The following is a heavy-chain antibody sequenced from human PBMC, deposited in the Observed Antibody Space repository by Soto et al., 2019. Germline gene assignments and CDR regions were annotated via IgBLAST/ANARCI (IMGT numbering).Heavy chain of an antibody. CDR3: ARQSGYSGYDFGYFDY. CDR2: IIPLFGTT. J-gene: IGHJ4*02. CDR1: GGTFSTFP. V-gene: IGHV1-69*13. Sequence: SVKVSCKAFGGTFSTFPISWVRQAPGQGLEWMGTIIPLFGTTNHAQKFRGRVTITADESTNTAYMELSSLTSEDTAVYYCARQSGYSGYDFGYFDYWGRGTLVTVSS. D-gene: IGHD5-12*01.